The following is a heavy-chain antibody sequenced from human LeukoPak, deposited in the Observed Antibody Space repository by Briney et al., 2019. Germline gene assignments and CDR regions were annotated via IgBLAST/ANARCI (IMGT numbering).Heavy chain of an antibody. CDR3: ARVWFGDHIPY. V-gene: IGHV1-2*02. CDR1: GYTFSGSY. J-gene: IGHJ4*02. D-gene: IGHD3-10*01. Sequence: GASVKVSCKASGYTFSGSYIHWVRQAPGQGLEWVGWINPNSGGTNYAQKFRDRVAMTRDTSISAAYMELSSLRSDDTAVYYCARVWFGDHIPYWGQGTLVTVSS. CDR2: INPNSGGT.